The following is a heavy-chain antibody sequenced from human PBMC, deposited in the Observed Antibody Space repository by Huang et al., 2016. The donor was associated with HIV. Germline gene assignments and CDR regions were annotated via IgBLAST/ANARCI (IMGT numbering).Heavy chain of an antibody. CDR1: GFTFSDYY. J-gene: IGHJ5*02. V-gene: IGHV3-11*01. D-gene: IGHD2-15*01. Sequence: QVQLVESGGGLVKPEGSLRLSCAASGFTFSDYYMAWIGQGPGKGLEWISYISNTGDTIYYAESVRDRFTISRDNAKKSLSLQINSLRADDTAVYYCARGRYRLHPWGQGALVVVSS. CDR2: ISNTGDTI. CDR3: ARGRYRLHP.